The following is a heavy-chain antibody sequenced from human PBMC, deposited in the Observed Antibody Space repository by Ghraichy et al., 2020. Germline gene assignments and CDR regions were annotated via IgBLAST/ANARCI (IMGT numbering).Heavy chain of an antibody. J-gene: IGHJ4*02. CDR3: AGSGSFYGRLDY. CDR2: IYNSGNT. Sequence: GSLRLSGTGSGGASSGDFCNWIRQPPGRGLEWIGYIYNSGNTRYNPSLKSRITMSVDSSKNQISLRLSSVTAADTAVYYCAGSGSFYGRLDYWGQGTRVTVSS. V-gene: IGHV4-59*01. D-gene: IGHD1-26*01. CDR1: GGASSGDF.